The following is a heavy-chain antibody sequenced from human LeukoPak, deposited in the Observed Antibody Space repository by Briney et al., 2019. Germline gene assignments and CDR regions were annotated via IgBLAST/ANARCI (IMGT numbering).Heavy chain of an antibody. J-gene: IGHJ5*02. D-gene: IGHD2/OR15-2a*01. CDR2: IYSGGIT. CDR1: GFTVSSNY. Sequence: GGSLRLSCAASGFTVSSNYMSWVRQAPGKGLEWVSVIYSGGITYYADSVKGRFTISRDNSKNTLYLQMNNLRAEDTAVHYCAREASQYYNWFDPWGQGTLVTVSS. V-gene: IGHV3-53*01. CDR3: AREASQYYNWFDP.